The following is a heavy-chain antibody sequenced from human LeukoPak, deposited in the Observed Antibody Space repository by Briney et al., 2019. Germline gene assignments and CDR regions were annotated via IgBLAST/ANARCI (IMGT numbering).Heavy chain of an antibody. CDR2: ISGSDGRL. V-gene: IGHV3-23*01. D-gene: IGHD6-13*01. Sequence: GGSLRLSCAASGFTFSNYAMSWVRQAPGKGLEWVSAISGSDGRLFYADSVKGRFTISRDNSKNTLYLQMNSLRAEDTAVYYCARDGGIAAAGTVDYWGQGTLVTVSS. J-gene: IGHJ4*02. CDR1: GFTFSNYA. CDR3: ARDGGIAAAGTVDY.